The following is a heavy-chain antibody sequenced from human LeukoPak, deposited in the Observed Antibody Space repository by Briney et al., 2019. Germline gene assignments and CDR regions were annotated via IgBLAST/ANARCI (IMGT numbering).Heavy chain of an antibody. CDR3: ANLAGIAAAGTFDY. D-gene: IGHD6-13*01. Sequence: GGSLRLSCAASGFTFSSYSMNWVRQAPGKGLEWVSSISSSSSYIYYADSVKGRFTISRDNAKNTLYLQMNSLRAEDTAVYYCANLAGIAAAGTFDYWGQGTLVTVSS. CDR1: GFTFSSYS. V-gene: IGHV3-21*04. J-gene: IGHJ4*02. CDR2: ISSSSSYI.